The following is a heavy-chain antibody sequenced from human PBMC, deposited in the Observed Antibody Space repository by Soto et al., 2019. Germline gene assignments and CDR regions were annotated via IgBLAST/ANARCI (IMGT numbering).Heavy chain of an antibody. V-gene: IGHV4-59*01. D-gene: IGHD4-17*01. CDR3: ARVSYDYGDYSEVYWFDL. CDR1: GGSISSYY. Sequence: KSSETLSLTCTVSGGSISSYYWSWIRQPPGKGLEWIGYIYYSGSTNYNPSLKSRVSISVDTSKNQFSLKLSSVTAADTTVYYCARVSYDYGDYSEVYWFDLWGQGTLVTVSS. J-gene: IGHJ5*02. CDR2: IYYSGST.